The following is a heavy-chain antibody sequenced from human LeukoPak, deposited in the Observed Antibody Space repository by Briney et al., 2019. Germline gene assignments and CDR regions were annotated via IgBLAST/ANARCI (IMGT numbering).Heavy chain of an antibody. CDR2: IKSKTDGGTT. D-gene: IGHD3-10*01. CDR1: GFTFSNAW. J-gene: IGHJ4*02. V-gene: IGHV3-15*01. Sequence: GGSLRLSCAASGFTFSNAWMSWVRQAPGKGLEWVGRIKSKTDGGTTDYAAPVKGRFTISRDDSKNTLYLQMNSLKTEDTAVYYCTSARGSGRNYFDYWGQGTLVTVSS. CDR3: TSARGSGRNYFDY.